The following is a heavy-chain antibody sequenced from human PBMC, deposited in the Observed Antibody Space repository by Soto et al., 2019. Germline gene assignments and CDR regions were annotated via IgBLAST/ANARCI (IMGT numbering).Heavy chain of an antibody. J-gene: IGHJ2*01. Sequence: EVPLLESGGGLVQPGGSLRLSCAASGFTFSSYAMSWVRQAPGKGLEWVSAISGSGDSTYYADSVKGRFTISRDNSKNTQYLQMNSLIAEDTAVYYCAKRTVGWYFDLWGRGTRVNVSS. CDR3: AKRTVGWYFDL. D-gene: IGHD4-17*01. CDR2: ISGSGDST. V-gene: IGHV3-23*01. CDR1: GFTFSSYA.